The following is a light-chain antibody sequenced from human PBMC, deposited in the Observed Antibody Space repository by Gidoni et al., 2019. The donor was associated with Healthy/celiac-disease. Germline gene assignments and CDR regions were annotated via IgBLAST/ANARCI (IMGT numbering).Light chain of an antibody. CDR1: QGISNY. J-gene: IGKJ3*01. Sequence: DIEMTQSPSSLSASVGDRVTITCRATQGISNYLAWYQQKPGQVPKLLIYAASTLQSGVPSRFSGSGSGTDFTLTISSLQPEDVATYYYQQYNSAPPFTFGPGTKVDIK. CDR2: AAS. CDR3: QQYNSAPPFT. V-gene: IGKV1-27*01.